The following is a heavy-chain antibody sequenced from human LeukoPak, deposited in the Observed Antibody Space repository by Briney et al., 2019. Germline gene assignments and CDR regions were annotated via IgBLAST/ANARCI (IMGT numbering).Heavy chain of an antibody. J-gene: IGHJ4*02. CDR1: GYTFTGYY. Sequence: ASVKVSCKASGYTFTGYYMHWVRQAPGQGLEWMGWINPNSGGTNYAQKFQGRVTMTRDTSISTAYIELSRLRSDDTAVYYCAREACSSTSCFPYSDYWGQGTLVTVSS. CDR3: AREACSSTSCFPYSDY. D-gene: IGHD2-2*01. V-gene: IGHV1-2*02. CDR2: INPNSGGT.